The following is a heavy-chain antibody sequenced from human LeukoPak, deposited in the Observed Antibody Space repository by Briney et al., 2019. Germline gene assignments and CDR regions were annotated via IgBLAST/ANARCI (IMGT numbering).Heavy chain of an antibody. CDR1: GGSISSYY. J-gene: IGHJ5*02. CDR2: IYYSGST. Sequence: SETLSLTCTVSGGSISSYYWGWIRQPPGKGLEWIGYIYYSGSTNYNPSLKSRVTISVDTSKNQFSLKLSSVTAADTAVYYCARAKRENRITMVRGVMNWFDPWGQGTLVTVSS. V-gene: IGHV4-59*01. CDR3: ARAKRENRITMVRGVMNWFDP. D-gene: IGHD3-10*01.